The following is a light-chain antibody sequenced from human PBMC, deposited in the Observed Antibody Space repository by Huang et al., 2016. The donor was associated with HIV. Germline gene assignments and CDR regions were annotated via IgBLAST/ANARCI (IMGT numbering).Light chain of an antibody. CDR3: QQYYTYPYT. Sequence: DIQMTQSPSSLSASVGDRVTITCRASQGIKTYVDWIQQKPGEAPRSLIHRVSALHSGVPSRFSGSGSGLHFTLTINNLQPEDFAFYYCQQYYTYPYTFGQATKVEI. CDR2: RVS. J-gene: IGKJ2*01. V-gene: IGKV1-16*01. CDR1: QGIKTY.